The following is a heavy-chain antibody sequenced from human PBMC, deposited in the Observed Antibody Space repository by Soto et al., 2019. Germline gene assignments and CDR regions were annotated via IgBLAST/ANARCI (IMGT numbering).Heavy chain of an antibody. D-gene: IGHD2-15*01. CDR1: GGTFSSYT. J-gene: IGHJ4*02. CDR3: ARVALGGGFDY. CDR2: IIPILGIA. V-gene: IGHV1-69*02. Sequence: QVQLVQSGAEVKKPGSSVKVSCKASGGTFSSYTISWVRQAPGQGLEWMGRIIPILGIANYAQKFQGRVTITADKSTSTAYMELSSLRSEDTAVYYCARVALGGGFDYWGQGTLVTVSS.